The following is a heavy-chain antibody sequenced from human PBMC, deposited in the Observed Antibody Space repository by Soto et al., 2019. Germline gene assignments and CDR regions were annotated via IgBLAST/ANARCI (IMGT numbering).Heavy chain of an antibody. Sequence: GASVKVSCKASGYTFTSYGISWVRQAPGQGLEWMGWISAYNGNTNYAQKLQGRVTMTTDTSTSTAYMELRSLRSDDTAVYYCAREQWFGERSPTSYYGMDVWGQGTTVTVSS. D-gene: IGHD3-10*01. V-gene: IGHV1-18*01. CDR1: GYTFTSYG. CDR2: ISAYNGNT. J-gene: IGHJ6*02. CDR3: AREQWFGERSPTSYYGMDV.